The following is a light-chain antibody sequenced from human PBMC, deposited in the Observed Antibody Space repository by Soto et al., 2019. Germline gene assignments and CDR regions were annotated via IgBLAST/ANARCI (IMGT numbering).Light chain of an antibody. V-gene: IGKV3-11*01. CDR1: QSVSSF. J-gene: IGKJ1*01. CDR2: DAS. CDR3: QQRSDWPPWT. Sequence: EIVLTQSPATLSLSPGERATLSCRASQSVSSFLAWYQHKPGQAPRLLVYDASNRATGIPARFSGSRSGTDFTLTISSLEPEDFAVYYCQQRSDWPPWTFGQGTKVEIK.